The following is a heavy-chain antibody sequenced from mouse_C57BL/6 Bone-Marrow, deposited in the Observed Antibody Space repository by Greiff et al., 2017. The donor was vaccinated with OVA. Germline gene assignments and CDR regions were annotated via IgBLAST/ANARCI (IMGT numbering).Heavy chain of an antibody. CDR2: INPGSGGT. D-gene: IGHD1-1*01. Sequence: QVQLQQSGAELVRPGTSVKVSCKASGYAFTNYLIEWVKQRPGQGLEWIGVINPGSGGTNYNEKFKGKATLTADKSSSTAYMQLSSLTSEDSAVYFCARSITTVVASPSYYAMDYWGQGTSVTVSS. CDR3: ARSITTVVASPSYYAMDY. V-gene: IGHV1-54*01. CDR1: GYAFTNYL. J-gene: IGHJ4*01.